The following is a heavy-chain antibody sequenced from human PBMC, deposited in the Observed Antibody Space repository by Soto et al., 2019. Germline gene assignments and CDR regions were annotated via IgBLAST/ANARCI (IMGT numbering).Heavy chain of an antibody. V-gene: IGHV3-11*05. CDR2: ISSSGTSA. CDR1: GFPFSAFY. CDR3: ARDRGAVTGRYFDH. D-gene: IGHD6-19*01. J-gene: IGHJ4*02. Sequence: QVQLEESGGGLVKPGGSLRLSCAASGFPFSAFYMSWVRQAPGKGLEYISYISSSGTSANYADSVKGRFTISTDNSKNSLYLQINSLRTENTAVYYCARDRGAVTGRYFDHWGQGALVTVSS.